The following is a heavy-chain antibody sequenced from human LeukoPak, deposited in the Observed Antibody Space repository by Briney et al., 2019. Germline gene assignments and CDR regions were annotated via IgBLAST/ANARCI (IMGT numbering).Heavy chain of an antibody. J-gene: IGHJ4*02. CDR1: GYNFTSYW. Sequence: GESLKISCKASGYNFTSYWIGWVRQMPGKGLEWMGIIYPGDSDTRYSPSFQGQVTISADKSISTAYLQWSSLKASDTAMYYCARQFSSTSCQYDYWGQGTLVTVSS. CDR2: IYPGDSDT. D-gene: IGHD2-2*01. CDR3: ARQFSSTSCQYDY. V-gene: IGHV5-51*01.